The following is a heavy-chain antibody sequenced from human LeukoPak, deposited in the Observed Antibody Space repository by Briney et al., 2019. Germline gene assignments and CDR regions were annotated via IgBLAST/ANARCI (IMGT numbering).Heavy chain of an antibody. CDR1: DFTLSSFT. J-gene: IGHJ4*02. Sequence: GGSLRLSCATSDFTLSSFTMNWVRQAPGKGLEWVSSTSSGNSYTSYADSVKGRFTISRDNARNSLSLQMNSLRVEDTAVYYCARGYGTYPLDSWGQGALVTVSS. D-gene: IGHD5-12*01. V-gene: IGHV3-21*06. CDR3: ARGYGTYPLDS. CDR2: TSSGNSYT.